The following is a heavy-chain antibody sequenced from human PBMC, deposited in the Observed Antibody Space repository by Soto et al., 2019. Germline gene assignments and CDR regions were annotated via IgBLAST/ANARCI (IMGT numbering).Heavy chain of an antibody. J-gene: IGHJ4*02. V-gene: IGHV4-30-2*01. CDR3: ARGSPVATDY. CDR2: IYHSGST. D-gene: IGHD2-21*02. Sequence: SETLSLTCAVSGGSISSGGYSWSWIRQPPGKGLEWIGYIYHSGSTYYNPSLKSRVTISVDRSKNQFSLKLRSVTAADTAVYYCARGSPVATDYWGQGTLVTVSS. CDR1: GGSISSGGYS.